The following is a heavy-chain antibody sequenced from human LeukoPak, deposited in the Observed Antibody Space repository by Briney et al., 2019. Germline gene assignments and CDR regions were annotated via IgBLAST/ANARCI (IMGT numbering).Heavy chain of an antibody. V-gene: IGHV4-4*07. CDR2: IYTSGST. CDR3: ARWTRFRLGYYGSGRLSGFDY. D-gene: IGHD3-10*01. J-gene: IGHJ4*02. CDR1: GGSISSYY. Sequence: SETLSLTCTVSGGSISSYYWSWIRQPAGKGLEWIGRIYTSGSTNYNPSLKSRVTISVDTSKNQFSLKLSSVTAADTAVYYCARWTRFRLGYYGSGRLSGFDYWGQGTLVTVSS.